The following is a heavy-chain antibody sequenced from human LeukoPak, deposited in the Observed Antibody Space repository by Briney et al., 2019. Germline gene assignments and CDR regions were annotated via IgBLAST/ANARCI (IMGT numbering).Heavy chain of an antibody. CDR3: ARGAVGAANYDY. CDR2: IYSGGST. V-gene: IGHV3-53*01. Sequence: PGGSLRLSCAASGVTVSGSYMNWVRQAPGKGLEWVSVIYSGGSTHYADSVKGRFTISRDNSKNTLYLQMTSLRVEDTAMYYCARGAVGAANYDYWGQGTLVTVSS. CDR1: GVTVSGSY. J-gene: IGHJ4*02. D-gene: IGHD1-26*01.